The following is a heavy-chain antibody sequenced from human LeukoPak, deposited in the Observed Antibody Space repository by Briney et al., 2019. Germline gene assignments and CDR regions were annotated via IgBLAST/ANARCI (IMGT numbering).Heavy chain of an antibody. V-gene: IGHV1-69*04. D-gene: IGHD5-12*01. Sequence: ASVKVSCKASGGTFSSYAISWVRQAPGQGLEWMGRIIPILGIANYAQKFQGRVTITADKSTSTAYMELSSLRSDDTAVYYCARSAGGYDSLIDYWGQGTLVTVSS. CDR2: IIPILGIA. J-gene: IGHJ4*02. CDR3: ARSAGGYDSLIDY. CDR1: GGTFSSYA.